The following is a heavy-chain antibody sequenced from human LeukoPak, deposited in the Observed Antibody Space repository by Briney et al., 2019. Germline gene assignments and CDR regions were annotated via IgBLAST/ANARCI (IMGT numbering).Heavy chain of an antibody. J-gene: IGHJ4*02. D-gene: IGHD3-22*01. CDR2: ISGSGTST. Sequence: GGSLRLSCAASGFTFSSYAMSWVRQAPGKGLEWVSGISGSGTSTYYADSVKGRFTISRDNSKNTLYLQMNSLRAEDTAVYYCASRNYYDSSGYYYYYFDYWGQGILVTVSS. CDR3: ASRNYYDSSGYYYYYFDY. V-gene: IGHV3-23*01. CDR1: GFTFSSYA.